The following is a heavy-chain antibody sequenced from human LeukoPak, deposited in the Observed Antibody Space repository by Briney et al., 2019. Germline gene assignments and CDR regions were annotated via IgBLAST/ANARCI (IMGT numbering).Heavy chain of an antibody. J-gene: IGHJ4*02. D-gene: IGHD3-22*01. CDR2: ISGSGTST. Sequence: GGSLRLSCAASGFTFSSYAMSWVRQAPGKGLEWVSGISGSGTSTYYADSVKGRFTISRDNSKNTLYLQMNSLRAEDTAVYYCASRNYYDSSGYYYYYFDYWGQGILVTVSS. CDR3: ASRNYYDSSGYYYYYFDY. V-gene: IGHV3-23*01. CDR1: GFTFSSYA.